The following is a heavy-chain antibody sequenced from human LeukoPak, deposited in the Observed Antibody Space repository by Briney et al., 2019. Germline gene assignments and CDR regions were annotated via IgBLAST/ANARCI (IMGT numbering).Heavy chain of an antibody. CDR1: NYSITSDYY. CDR3: ARDSIGTYSSGWYGAWFDP. CDR2: IYYSGSA. J-gene: IGHJ5*02. V-gene: IGHV4-38-2*02. Sequence: SETLSLTCTVSNYSITSDYYWGWIRQPPGKGLEWIGSIYYSGSAYYNPSLKSRVTISVDTSKNQFSLKLTSVTAADTAVHYCARDSIGTYSSGWYGAWFDPWGQGTLVTVSS. D-gene: IGHD6-19*01.